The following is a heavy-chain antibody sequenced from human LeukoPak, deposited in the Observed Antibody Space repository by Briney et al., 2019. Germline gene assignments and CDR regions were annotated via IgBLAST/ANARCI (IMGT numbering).Heavy chain of an antibody. V-gene: IGHV1-69*13. CDR2: IIPIFGTA. J-gene: IGHJ2*01. Sequence: SVKVSCKASGGTFSSYAISWVRQAPGQGLEWMGGIIPIFGTANYAQKFQGRVTITAGESTSTAYMELSSLRSEDTAVYYCARAGYCSSTSCIWYFDLWGRGTLVTVSS. D-gene: IGHD2-2*01. CDR3: ARAGYCSSTSCIWYFDL. CDR1: GGTFSSYA.